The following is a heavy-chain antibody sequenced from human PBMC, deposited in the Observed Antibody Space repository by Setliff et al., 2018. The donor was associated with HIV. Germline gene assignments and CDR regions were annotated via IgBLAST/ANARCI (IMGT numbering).Heavy chain of an antibody. J-gene: IGHJ5*02. CDR3: ARDWGEHYDSSGFSS. Sequence: LRLSCVASGFMFSSHGMHWVRQAPGKGLECLAFIRADGINKYHADSVKGRFTISRDNANNSLFLQMDSLRADDTAVYYCARDWGEHYDSSGFSSWGQGTLVTVSS. D-gene: IGHD3-22*01. CDR2: IRADGINK. V-gene: IGHV3-30*02. CDR1: GFMFSSHG.